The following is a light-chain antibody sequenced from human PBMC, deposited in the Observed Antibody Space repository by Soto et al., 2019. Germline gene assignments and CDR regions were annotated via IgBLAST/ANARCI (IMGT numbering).Light chain of an antibody. J-gene: IGKJ2*01. CDR2: KAS. Sequence: DIHMTQSPSTLSASVRARVTITCRASQSISSWLAWYQQKPGKAPKLLIYKASSLESGVPSRFSGSGSGTEFTLTISSLQPHDFATYYCQQYNSYPYTFGQGTKLEIK. CDR1: QSISSW. V-gene: IGKV1-5*03. CDR3: QQYNSYPYT.